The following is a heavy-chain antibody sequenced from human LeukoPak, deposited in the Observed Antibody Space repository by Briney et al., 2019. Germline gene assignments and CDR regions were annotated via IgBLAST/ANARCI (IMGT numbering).Heavy chain of an antibody. D-gene: IGHD3-3*01. CDR3: AREALRFLEWSTHAFDI. V-gene: IGHV3-74*01. Sequence: GGSLRLSCAASGFTFSSYWMHWVRQVPGKGLVWVSRINADGSSTYYADSVKGRFTISRDNAKNTLFLQMNSLRGEDTAVYYCAREALRFLEWSTHAFDIWGQGTMVTVSS. J-gene: IGHJ3*02. CDR2: INADGSST. CDR1: GFTFSSYW.